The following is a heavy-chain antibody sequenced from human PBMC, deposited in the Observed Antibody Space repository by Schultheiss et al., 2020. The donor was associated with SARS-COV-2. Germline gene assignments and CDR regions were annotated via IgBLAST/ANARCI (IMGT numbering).Heavy chain of an antibody. J-gene: IGHJ6*02. CDR2: INPNSGGT. V-gene: IGHV1-2*04. D-gene: IGHD2-2*01. Sequence: ASVKVSCKASGGTLSSYAISWVRQAPGQGLEWMGWINPNSGGTNYAQKFQGWVTMTRDTSISTAYMELSRLRSDDTAVYYCASRTHCSSTSCYAAPHGMDVWGQGTTVTVSS. CDR3: ASRTHCSSTSCYAAPHGMDV. CDR1: GGTLSSYA.